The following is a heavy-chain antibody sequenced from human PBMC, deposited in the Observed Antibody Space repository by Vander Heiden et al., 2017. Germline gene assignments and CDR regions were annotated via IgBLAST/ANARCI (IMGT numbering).Heavy chain of an antibody. CDR1: GFPFSSSA. Sequence: EVQLLESGGGLVQPGGSLRLSCSASGFPFSSSAMSWVRQAPGKGLEWVSAISGSGGSTYYADSVKGRFTISRDNSKNTLYLQMNSLRAEDTAVYYCAKTRVSSGWNFDYWGQGTLVTVSS. V-gene: IGHV3-23*01. D-gene: IGHD6-19*01. J-gene: IGHJ4*02. CDR3: AKTRVSSGWNFDY. CDR2: ISGSGGST.